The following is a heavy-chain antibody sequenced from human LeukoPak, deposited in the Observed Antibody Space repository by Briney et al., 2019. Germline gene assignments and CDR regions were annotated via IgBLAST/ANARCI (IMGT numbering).Heavy chain of an antibody. CDR1: GYSISSGYY. V-gene: IGHV4-38-2*01. D-gene: IGHD6-13*01. Sequence: PSETLSLTCAVSGYSISSGYYWGWIRQPPGKGLEWIGSIYHSGSTNYNPSLKSRVTISVDTSKNQFSLKLSSVTAADTAVYYCARAKRTRLSSSWYDTWFDPWGQGTLVTVSS. CDR3: ARAKRTRLSSSWYDTWFDP. J-gene: IGHJ5*02. CDR2: IYHSGST.